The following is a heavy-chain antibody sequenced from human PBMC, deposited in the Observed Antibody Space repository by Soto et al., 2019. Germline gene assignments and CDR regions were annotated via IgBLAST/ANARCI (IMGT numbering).Heavy chain of an antibody. CDR3: AKGLINGRWYAED. CDR1: GFTFSSCV. CDR2: ITDSGTGT. V-gene: IGHV3-23*01. J-gene: IGHJ4*02. D-gene: IGHD6-13*01. Sequence: GGSLRLSCGASGFTFSSCVMTWVRQAPGKGLEWVSCITDSGTGTYYADSVKGRFTISRGNSKNTMYLQMNNLRAKDTGVYYCAKGLINGRWYAEDWGQGTLVTVSS.